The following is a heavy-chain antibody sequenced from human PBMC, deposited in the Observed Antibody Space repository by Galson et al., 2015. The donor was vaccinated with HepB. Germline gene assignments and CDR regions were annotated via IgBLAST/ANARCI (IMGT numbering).Heavy chain of an antibody. CDR1: GYTFPTYG. D-gene: IGHD6-19*01. CDR2: ISGHNGNT. CDR3: ASISSGGVSFDY. J-gene: IGHJ4*02. Sequence: SVKVSCKASGYTFPTYGISWVRQAPGQGLEWMGLISGHNGNTNYAQKLQGRVTMTTDTSTSAAYMEVRSLTSDDTAVYFCASISSGGVSFDYWGQGPLGSVSS. V-gene: IGHV1-18*01.